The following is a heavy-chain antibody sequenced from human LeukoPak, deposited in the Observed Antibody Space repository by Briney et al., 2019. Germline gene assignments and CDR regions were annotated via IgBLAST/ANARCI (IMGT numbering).Heavy chain of an antibody. Sequence: GRSLRLSCAVSGFTFSSYSMSWVRQAPGKGLEWVANIKGDGSDNHYVDSVRGRFTISRDNAKNSLYLQMNSLRAEDTAVYYCARDLGYYRADYWGQGTLVTVSS. J-gene: IGHJ4*02. V-gene: IGHV3-7*04. CDR3: ARDLGYYRADY. CDR2: IKGDGSDN. D-gene: IGHD1-26*01. CDR1: GFTFSSYS.